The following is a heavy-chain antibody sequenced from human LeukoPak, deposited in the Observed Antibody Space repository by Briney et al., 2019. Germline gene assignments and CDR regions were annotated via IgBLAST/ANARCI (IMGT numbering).Heavy chain of an antibody. J-gene: IGHJ4*02. D-gene: IGHD3-22*01. Sequence: PGGSLRLSCAASGFTFSSYAMHWVRQAPGKGLEWVAVISYDGSNKYYADSVKGRFTISRDNSKNTLYLQMNSLRAEDTAVYYCARDSVHGYYDSSGYSALFDQWXQGTLVTVSS. V-gene: IGHV3-30-3*01. CDR2: ISYDGSNK. CDR3: ARDSVHGYYDSSGYSALFDQ. CDR1: GFTFSSYA.